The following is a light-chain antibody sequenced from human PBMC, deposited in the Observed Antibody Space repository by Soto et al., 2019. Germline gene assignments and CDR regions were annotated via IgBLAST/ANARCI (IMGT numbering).Light chain of an antibody. V-gene: IGKV1-5*03. CDR2: RAS. J-gene: IGKJ1*01. CDR1: QSISSW. CDR3: QLYNTYSGT. Sequence: DIQMTQSPSTLSASVGDTVTITCRASQSISSWLAWYKQKPGKAPKLLIYRASTLQSGVPSRFSASGSGTEFILTISILQPDDFATYYCQLYNTYSGTFGQGTKVEI.